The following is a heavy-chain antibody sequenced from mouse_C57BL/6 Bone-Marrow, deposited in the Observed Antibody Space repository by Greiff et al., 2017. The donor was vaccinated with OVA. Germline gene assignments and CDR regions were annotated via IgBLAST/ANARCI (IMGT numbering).Heavy chain of an antibody. CDR1: GYTFTDYY. CDR2: INPNNGGT. Sequence: VQLQQSGPELVKPGASVKISCKASGYTFTDYYMNWVKQSHGKSLEWIGDINPNNGGTSYNQKFKGKATLTVDKSSSTAYMERRSLTSEDSAVYYCARAGITTVVDWYFDVWGTGTTVTVSS. CDR3: ARAGITTVVDWYFDV. J-gene: IGHJ1*03. D-gene: IGHD1-1*01. V-gene: IGHV1-26*01.